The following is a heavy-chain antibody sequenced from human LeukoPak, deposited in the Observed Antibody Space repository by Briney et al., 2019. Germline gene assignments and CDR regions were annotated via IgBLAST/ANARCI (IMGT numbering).Heavy chain of an antibody. CDR1: GFSFSSYG. D-gene: IGHD3-22*01. V-gene: IGHV3-30*18. CDR3: AKPPYDSSGYYQSTFDY. CDR2: MSYDGSKE. J-gene: IGHJ4*02. Sequence: PGGSLRLSCAASGFSFSSYGMHLVRQAPGKGLEWVAVMSYDGSKEYYADSVKGRFTISRDNSKNTLYLQMNSLRAEDTAVYYCAKPPYDSSGYYQSTFDYWGQGTLVTVSS.